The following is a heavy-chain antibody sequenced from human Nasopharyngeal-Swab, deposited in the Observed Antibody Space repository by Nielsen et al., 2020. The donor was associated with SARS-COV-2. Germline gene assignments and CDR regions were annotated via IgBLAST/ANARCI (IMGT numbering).Heavy chain of an antibody. D-gene: IGHD4-23*01. CDR3: ARGPPAGVIDY. CDR1: GGSFSGYY. Sequence: SETLSLTCAVYGGSFSGYYWSWIRQPPGKGLEWIGEINHSGSTNYNPSLKSRVTLSVDTSKNQFSLKLSSVTAADTAVYYCARGPPAGVIDYWGQGTLVTVSS. J-gene: IGHJ4*02. CDR2: INHSGST. V-gene: IGHV4-34*01.